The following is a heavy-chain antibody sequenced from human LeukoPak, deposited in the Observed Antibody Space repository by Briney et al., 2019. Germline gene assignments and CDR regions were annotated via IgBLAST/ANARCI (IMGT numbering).Heavy chain of an antibody. CDR3: ARGVGGTDNWFDP. CDR1: GFTFSSYA. V-gene: IGHV3-30*04. D-gene: IGHD1-26*01. CDR2: ISFDGSNI. Sequence: GGSLRLSCAASGFTFSSYAMHWVRQAPGKGLAWVALISFDGSNIDYADSVKGRFTVSRDTSNNTLFLQMNSLRPDDTAIYYCARGVGGTDNWFDPWGQGTLVTVSS. J-gene: IGHJ5*02.